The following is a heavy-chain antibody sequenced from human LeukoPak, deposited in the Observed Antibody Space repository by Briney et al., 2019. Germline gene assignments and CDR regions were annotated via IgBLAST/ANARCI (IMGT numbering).Heavy chain of an antibody. CDR3: ARVGEDYYDSSGYYYGGYYFDY. CDR2: IYYSGST. V-gene: IGHV4-39*07. Sequence: PSETLSLTCTVSGGSISSSSYYWGWIRQPPGKGLEWIGSIYYSGSTYYNPSLKSRVTISVDTSKNQFSLKLSSVTAADTAVYYCARVGEDYYDSSGYYYGGYYFDYWGQGTLVTVSS. J-gene: IGHJ4*02. D-gene: IGHD3-22*01. CDR1: GGSISSSSYY.